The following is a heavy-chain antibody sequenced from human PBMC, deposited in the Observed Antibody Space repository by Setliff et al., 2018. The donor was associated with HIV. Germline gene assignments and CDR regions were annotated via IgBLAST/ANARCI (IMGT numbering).Heavy chain of an antibody. V-gene: IGHV4-39*01. CDR2: IYYSGST. J-gene: IGHJ2*01. Sequence: SSETLSLTCTVSGGSISSSSYYWGWIRQPPGKGLEWIGSIYYSGSTYYNPSLKSRATISVDTSKNQFSLKLSSVTAADTAVYYCARLFTYYYDSSGYYSEGNWYFDLWGRGTLVTVSS. CDR1: GGSISSSSYY. D-gene: IGHD3-22*01. CDR3: ARLFTYYYDSSGYYSEGNWYFDL.